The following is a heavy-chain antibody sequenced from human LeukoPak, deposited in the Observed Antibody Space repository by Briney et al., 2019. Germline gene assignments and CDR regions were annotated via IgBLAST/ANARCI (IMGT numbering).Heavy chain of an antibody. CDR3: AREGPEYYDILTGFPTTFDY. J-gene: IGHJ4*02. V-gene: IGHV3-7*03. CDR1: GFTFSSYW. Sequence: AGSLRLSCAASGFTFSSYWMSWVRQAPGKGLEWVANIKQDGSEKYYVDSVKGRFTISRDNAKNPLYLQMNSLRAEDTAVYYCAREGPEYYDILTGFPTTFDYWGQGTLVTVSS. D-gene: IGHD3-9*01. CDR2: IKQDGSEK.